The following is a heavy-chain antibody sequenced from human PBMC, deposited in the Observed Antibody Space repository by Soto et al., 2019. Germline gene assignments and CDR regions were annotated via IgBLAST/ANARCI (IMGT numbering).Heavy chain of an antibody. CDR2: IYYSGST. CDR1: GGSISSYY. Sequence: SETLSLTCTVSGGSISSYYWSWIRQPPGKGLEWIGYIYYSGSTNYNPSLKSRVTISVDTSKNQFSLKLSSVTAADTAVYYCARDRIFGVDYYGMVVWGQGTTVTVSS. D-gene: IGHD3-3*01. V-gene: IGHV4-59*01. CDR3: ARDRIFGVDYYGMVV. J-gene: IGHJ6*02.